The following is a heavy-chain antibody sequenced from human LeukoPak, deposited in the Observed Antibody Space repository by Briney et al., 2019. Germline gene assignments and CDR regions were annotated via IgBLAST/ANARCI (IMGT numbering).Heavy chain of an antibody. CDR2: IYYSGST. Sequence: SETLSLTCTVSGGSISSGDSYWSWIRQPPGKGLEWIGYIYYSGSTYYNPSLKSRVTISVHTSKNQFSLKLSSVTAADTAVYYCARDVLRYCSSTSCYHYYYYYGMDVWGKGTTVTVSS. CDR3: ARDVLRYCSSTSCYHYYYYYGMDV. D-gene: IGHD2-2*01. V-gene: IGHV4-30-4*01. CDR1: GGSISSGDSY. J-gene: IGHJ6*04.